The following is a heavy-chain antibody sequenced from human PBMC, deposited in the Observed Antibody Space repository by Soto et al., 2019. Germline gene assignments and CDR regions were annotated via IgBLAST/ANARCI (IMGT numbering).Heavy chain of an antibody. CDR1: GFPFGDSY. J-gene: IGHJ5*02. Sequence: GSLRLSCAGSGFPFGDSYMSWIRQAPGKGLEWLSYISPGSRYPAYADSVKGRFTISRDNAKRSLYLQMVSLTAEDTAIYYCVRGGGGGLFDPWGQGTMVTVSS. CDR2: ISPGSRYP. V-gene: IGHV3-11*06. CDR3: VRGGGGGLFDP. D-gene: IGHD2-15*01.